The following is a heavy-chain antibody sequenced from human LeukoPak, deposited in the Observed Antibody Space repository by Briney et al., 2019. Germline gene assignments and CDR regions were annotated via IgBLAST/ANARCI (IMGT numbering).Heavy chain of an antibody. V-gene: IGHV4-39*07. Sequence: PSETLSLTCTVSGGSISSSSYYWGWIRQPPGKGLEWIGSIYHSGSTYYNPSLKSRVTISVDTSKNQFSLKLTSVTAADTAVYYCARGPWLSNSWYSYWGQGTLVTVSS. D-gene: IGHD6-13*01. CDR1: GGSISSSSYY. CDR2: IYHSGST. J-gene: IGHJ4*02. CDR3: ARGPWLSNSWYSY.